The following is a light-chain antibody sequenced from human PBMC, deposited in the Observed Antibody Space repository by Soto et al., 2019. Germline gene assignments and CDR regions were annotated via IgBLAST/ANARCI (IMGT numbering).Light chain of an antibody. CDR3: QHYYNYWT. Sequence: DIQMTQSPSTLSASVGDRVTITCRASQSVSSWLAWYHQKPGKAPKLLIYKASTLESGVPSRFSGSGSGTEFTLTISSLQPDDFATYYCQHYYNYWTFGQGTRVEIK. J-gene: IGKJ1*01. CDR1: QSVSSW. V-gene: IGKV1-5*03. CDR2: KAS.